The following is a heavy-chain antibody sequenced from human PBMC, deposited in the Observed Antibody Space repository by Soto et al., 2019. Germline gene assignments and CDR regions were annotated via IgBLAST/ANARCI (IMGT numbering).Heavy chain of an antibody. V-gene: IGHV4-39*01. CDR3: ARHPSDFWFDP. J-gene: IGHJ5*02. CDR2: IYYSGST. CDR1: GGSISSSSYF. D-gene: IGHD2-21*02. Sequence: QLQLQESGPGLVKPSETLSLTCSVSGGSISSSSYFWGWIRHPPGKGLEWIGRIYYSGSTYYNPSPKSRFTVSVDTSKNQFSLKLSSVTAADTAVYYCARHPSDFWFDPWGQGTLVTVSS.